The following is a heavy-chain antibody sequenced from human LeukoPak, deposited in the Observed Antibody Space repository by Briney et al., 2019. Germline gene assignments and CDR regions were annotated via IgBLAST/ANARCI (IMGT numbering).Heavy chain of an antibody. CDR1: GFTFSSHW. J-gene: IGHJ4*02. CDR2: IKQDGSET. CDR3: ARDGEMPTIYFDC. Sequence: GGSLRLSCAVSGFTFSSHWMSWVRQAPGKGLEWVANIKQDGSETYYVDSVKGRFTISRDNAKSSLFLQMNRLGAEDTAVYCCARDGEMPTIYFDCWGQGTLVTVSS. D-gene: IGHD5-24*01. V-gene: IGHV3-7*01.